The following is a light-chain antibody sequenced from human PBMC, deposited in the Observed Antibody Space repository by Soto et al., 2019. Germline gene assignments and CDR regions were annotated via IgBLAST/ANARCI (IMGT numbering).Light chain of an antibody. Sequence: QSVLTQAVSGSGFHVHWIPIICTGTSSDVGSYNLVSWYQQHPGKAPKLLIYDGSKRPSGVSNRFSESKSGNTASLTISGLQAEDEADYYCCSYVGNSAWVFGSGTKVTVL. J-gene: IGLJ1*01. CDR2: DGS. V-gene: IGLV2-23*01. CDR3: CSYVGNSAWV. CDR1: SSDVGSYNL.